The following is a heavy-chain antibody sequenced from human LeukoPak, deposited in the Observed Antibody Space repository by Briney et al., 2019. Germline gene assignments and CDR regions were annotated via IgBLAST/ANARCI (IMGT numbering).Heavy chain of an antibody. Sequence: GGSLRLSCAASGFTFRNYYMTWIRQAPGKGLEWVSYISASGDTIYYGDSVRGRFTISRDNAKNSLYLDMNTLKAEDTAVYYCARDPSWEILSYFDYWGQGTLVSVSS. CDR1: GFTFRNYY. V-gene: IGHV3-11*04. CDR3: ARDPSWEILSYFDY. J-gene: IGHJ4*02. D-gene: IGHD1-26*01. CDR2: ISASGDTI.